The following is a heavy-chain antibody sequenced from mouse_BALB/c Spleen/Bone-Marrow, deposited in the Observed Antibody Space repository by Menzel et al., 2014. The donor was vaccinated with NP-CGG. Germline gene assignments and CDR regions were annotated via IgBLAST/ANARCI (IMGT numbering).Heavy chain of an antibody. CDR2: ISYDGSN. D-gene: IGHD2-1*01. CDR1: GYSITSGYY. CDR3: ARYGNYNAMDY. V-gene: IGHV3-6*02. J-gene: IGHJ4*01. Sequence: VQLQQSGPGLVKPSQSLSLTCSVTGYSITSGYYWHWIRQFPGNKLEWMGYISYDGSNNYNPSLRNRISITRDTSKNQFLLKLNSVTTEDTATYYCARYGNYNAMDYWGQGASVTVSS.